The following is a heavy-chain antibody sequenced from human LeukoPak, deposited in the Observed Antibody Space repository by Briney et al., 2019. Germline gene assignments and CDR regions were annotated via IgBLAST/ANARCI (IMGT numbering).Heavy chain of an antibody. CDR1: GFTFSDFF. CDR2: ISSSGSTI. V-gene: IGHV3-11*01. J-gene: IGHJ5*02. CDR3: ARDLRSYGYYGNWFDP. D-gene: IGHD5-18*01. Sequence: PGGSLRLSCAASGFTFSDFFMSWIRQAPGKGLEWVSYISSSGSTIYYADSVKGRFTISRDNAKNSLYLQMNSLRAEDTAVYYCARDLRSYGYYGNWFDPWGQGTLVTVSS.